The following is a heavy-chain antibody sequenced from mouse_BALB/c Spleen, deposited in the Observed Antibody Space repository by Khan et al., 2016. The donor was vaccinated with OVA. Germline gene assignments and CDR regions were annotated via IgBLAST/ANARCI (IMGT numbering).Heavy chain of an antibody. CDR3: TRSASYWCFDV. D-gene: IGHD6-1*01. CDR1: GYTFTNYG. Sequence: QIQLVQSGPELKKPGETVKISCKASGYTFTNYGMNWVMQAPGKGLEWMGWINTYTGEPTYADDFKGRFAFSLETSANTAYLQINNLKTEDTATYFCTRSASYWCFDVWGAGTTVTVSS. CDR2: INTYTGEP. J-gene: IGHJ1*01. V-gene: IGHV9-3-1*01.